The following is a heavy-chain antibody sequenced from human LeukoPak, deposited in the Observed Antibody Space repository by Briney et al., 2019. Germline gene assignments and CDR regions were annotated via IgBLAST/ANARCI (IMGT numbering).Heavy chain of an antibody. J-gene: IGHJ4*02. CDR2: ISPSGGST. Sequence: ASVKVSCKAFGYTFNRYGVSWVRQAPGQGLEWMGIISPSGGSTGYAQKFQGRVTMTRDTSTSTVYMELSSLRSEDTAVYYCARASYYYDSSGYDPRRFDYWGQGTLVTVSS. D-gene: IGHD3-22*01. V-gene: IGHV1-46*02. CDR3: ARASYYYDSSGYDPRRFDY. CDR1: GYTFNRYG.